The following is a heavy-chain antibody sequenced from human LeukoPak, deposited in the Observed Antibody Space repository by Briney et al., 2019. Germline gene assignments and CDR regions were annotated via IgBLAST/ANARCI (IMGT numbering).Heavy chain of an antibody. J-gene: IGHJ4*02. V-gene: IGHV3-48*01. D-gene: IGHD6-13*01. CDR3: ARDPVRRAQAAAGIPL. CDR1: GFTFSSYS. Sequence: GGSLRLSCAASGFTFSSYSMNWVRQAPGKGLEWVSYISSSSSTIYYADSVKGRFTISRDNAKNSLYLQMNSLRAEDTAVYYCARDPVRRAQAAAGIPLWGQGTLVTVSS. CDR2: ISSSSSTI.